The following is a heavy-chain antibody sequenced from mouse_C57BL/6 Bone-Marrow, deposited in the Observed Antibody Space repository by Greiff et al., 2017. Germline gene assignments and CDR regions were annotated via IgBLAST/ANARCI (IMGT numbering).Heavy chain of an antibody. D-gene: IGHD2-5*01. J-gene: IGHJ3*01. CDR3: ARAYSNLFAY. CDR1: GFTFSSYA. V-gene: IGHV5-4*03. Sequence: EVNVVESGGGLVKPGGSLKLSCAASGFTFSSYAMSWVRQTPEKRLEWVATISDGGSYTYYPDNVKGRFTISRDNAKNNLYLQMSHLKSEDTAMYYSARAYSNLFAYWGQGTLVTVSA. CDR2: ISDGGSYT.